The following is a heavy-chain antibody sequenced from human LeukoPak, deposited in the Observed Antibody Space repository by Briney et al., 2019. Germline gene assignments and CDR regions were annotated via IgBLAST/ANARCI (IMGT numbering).Heavy chain of an antibody. D-gene: IGHD3-22*01. CDR1: GSTFSSYA. V-gene: IGHV3-23*01. CDR3: AKEHYYDSSGSDY. CDR2: ISGSGGST. J-gene: IGHJ4*02. Sequence: GESLRLSCAASGSTFSSYAMSWVRQAPGKGLEWVSAISGSGGSTYYADSVKGRFTISRDNSKNTLYLQMNSLRAEDTAVYYCAKEHYYDSSGSDYWGQGTLVTVSS.